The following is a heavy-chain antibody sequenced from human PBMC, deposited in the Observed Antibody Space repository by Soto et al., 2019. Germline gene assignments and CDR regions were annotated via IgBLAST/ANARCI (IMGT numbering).Heavy chain of an antibody. D-gene: IGHD5-12*01. Sequence: EVQLVESGGGLVQPGGSLRLSCAASGFTFDDYAMHWVRQAPGKGLEWVSGISWNSGSIGYADSVKGRFTISRDNAKNSLYLQMNSLRAEDTALYYCAKDSTRWLQWDAFDIWGQGTMVTVSS. J-gene: IGHJ3*02. CDR1: GFTFDDYA. CDR2: ISWNSGSI. CDR3: AKDSTRWLQWDAFDI. V-gene: IGHV3-9*01.